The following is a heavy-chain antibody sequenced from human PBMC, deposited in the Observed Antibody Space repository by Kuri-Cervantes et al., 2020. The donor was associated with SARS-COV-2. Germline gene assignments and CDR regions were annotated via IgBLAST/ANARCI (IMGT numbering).Heavy chain of an antibody. D-gene: IGHD2-2*01. V-gene: IGHV3-53*04. CDR2: MYGGGTT. J-gene: IGHJ4*02. Sequence: GGSLRLSCAASGFTASSNYMSWVRQGPGKGLEWVSSMYGGGTTYYADTVRGRFTISRHNSRNTLYLQLTSLTNEDTAVYYCARGLIPAGPFDYWGQGSLVTVSS. CDR3: ARGLIPAGPFDY. CDR1: GFTASSNY.